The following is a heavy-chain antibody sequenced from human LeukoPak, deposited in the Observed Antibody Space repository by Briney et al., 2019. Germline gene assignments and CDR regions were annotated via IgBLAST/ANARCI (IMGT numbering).Heavy chain of an antibody. CDR1: GYSISSGYY. CDR2: IYHSGST. Sequence: SETLSLTCTVSGYSISSGYYWGWIRQPPGKGLEWIGSIYHSGSTYYNPSLKSRVTMSVDTPKNQFSLKLSSVTVADTDVYYCARQVTAHWGQGTLITVSS. CDR3: ARQVTAH. D-gene: IGHD2-21*02. V-gene: IGHV4-38-2*02. J-gene: IGHJ1*01.